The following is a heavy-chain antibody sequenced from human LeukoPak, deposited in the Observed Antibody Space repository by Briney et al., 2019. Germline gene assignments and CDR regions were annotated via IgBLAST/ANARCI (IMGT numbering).Heavy chain of an antibody. CDR2: INPNSGGT. V-gene: IGHV1-2*02. CDR1: GGTFSSYA. Sequence: ASVKVSCKASGGTFSSYAISWVRQAPGQGLEWMGWINPNSGGTNYAQKFQGRVTMTRDTSISTAYMELSRLRSDDTAVYYCARDGIAAAGTADYWGQGTLVTVSS. D-gene: IGHD6-13*01. CDR3: ARDGIAAAGTADY. J-gene: IGHJ4*02.